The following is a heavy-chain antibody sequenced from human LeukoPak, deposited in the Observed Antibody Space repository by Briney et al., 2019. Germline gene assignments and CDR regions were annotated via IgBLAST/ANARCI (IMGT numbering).Heavy chain of an antibody. J-gene: IGHJ4*02. CDR3: ARDYSSGWYDY. CDR2: INPNSGGT. CDR1: GYTFTGYY. V-gene: IGHV1-2*02. Sequence: ASVKVSCKASGYTFTGYYMHWVRQAPGQGLEWMGWINPNSGGTNYALKFQGRVTMTMDTSIRTAYMELSRLRSDDTAMYYCARDYSSGWYDYWGQGTLVTVSS. D-gene: IGHD6-19*01.